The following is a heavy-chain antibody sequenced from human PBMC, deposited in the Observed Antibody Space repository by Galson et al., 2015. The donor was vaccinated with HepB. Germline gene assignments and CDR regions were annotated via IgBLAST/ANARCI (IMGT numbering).Heavy chain of an antibody. J-gene: IGHJ4*02. CDR3: ARSSVAVPGDDY. D-gene: IGHD6-19*01. CDR2: IKPGGSET. Sequence: SLRLSCAASGFTFRNYWMTWVRQAPGKGLEWVANIKPGGSETYYVDSVKGRFTIFRDNAWDSLYLDMNNLRPEDTAVYYCARSSVAVPGDDYWGRGTLVTVSS. V-gene: IGHV3-7*03. CDR1: GFTFRNYW.